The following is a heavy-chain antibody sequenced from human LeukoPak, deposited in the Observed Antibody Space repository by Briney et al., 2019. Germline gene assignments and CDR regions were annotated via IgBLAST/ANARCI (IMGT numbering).Heavy chain of an antibody. D-gene: IGHD3-22*01. CDR3: AGEIAMHVH. CDR2: INPSGGST. V-gene: IGHV1-46*01. CDR1: GHTFSNND. Sequence: GASVKVSCKASGHTFSNNDLHWVRQAPGQGLEWLGLINPSGGSTIYAQKFQGRVTMTRDTSTSTVYMELSSLRSDDSAVYYCAGEIAMHVHWGQGTLVTVSS. J-gene: IGHJ4*02.